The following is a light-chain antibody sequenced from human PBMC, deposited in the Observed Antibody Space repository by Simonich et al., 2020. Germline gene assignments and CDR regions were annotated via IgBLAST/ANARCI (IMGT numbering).Light chain of an antibody. CDR2: RNN. Sequence: QSVLTQPPSASGTPGPRVTISCSGSSSKIGSNYVYWYQQLPGTAPKLLIYRNNQRPSGVPDRFSGSKSGTSASLAISGLRSEDEADYYCAAWDDSLSGWVFGGGTKLTVL. V-gene: IGLV1-47*01. CDR3: AAWDDSLSGWV. CDR1: SSKIGSNY. J-gene: IGLJ3*02.